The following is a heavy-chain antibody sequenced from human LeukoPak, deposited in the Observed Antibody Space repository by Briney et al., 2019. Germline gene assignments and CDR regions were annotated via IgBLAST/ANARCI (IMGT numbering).Heavy chain of an antibody. V-gene: IGHV3-15*07. D-gene: IGHD5-24*01. CDR3: TTGSLMGYYYYGMDV. CDR2: IKTNADGGTA. J-gene: IGHJ6*02. CDR1: GFNFNNAW. Sequence: GGSLRLSCAASGFNFNNAWLDWVRQTPGQGLEWVGQIKTNADGGTADYAAPVKGRFTISRDDSKNTLYLQMNSLKTEDTAVYYCTTGSLMGYYYYGMDVWGQGTTVTVSS.